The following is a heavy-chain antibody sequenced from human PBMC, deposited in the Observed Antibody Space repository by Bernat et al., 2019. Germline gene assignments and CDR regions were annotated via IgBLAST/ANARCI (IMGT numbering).Heavy chain of an antibody. D-gene: IGHD4-17*01. CDR2: ISSSSTI. CDR3: ARPNDYGDYEGDY. J-gene: IGHJ4*02. Sequence: EVQLVESGGGLVQPGGSLRLSCAASGFTFSSYSMNWVRQAPGKGLEWVSYISSSSTIYYADSVKGRFTISRDNAKNSLYLQMNSLRAEDTAVYYCARPNDYGDYEGDYWGQGTLVTVSS. V-gene: IGHV3-48*01. CDR1: GFTFSSYS.